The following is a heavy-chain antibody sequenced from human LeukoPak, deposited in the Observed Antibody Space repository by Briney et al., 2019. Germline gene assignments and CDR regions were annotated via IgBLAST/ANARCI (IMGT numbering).Heavy chain of an antibody. Sequence: GSSVKVSCKASGGTFSSYAISWVRQAPGQGLEWMGGIIPIFGTANYAQKFQGRVTITTDESTSTAYMELSSLRSEDTAVYYCAGGYCGSTSCSGGDYWGQGTLVPSPQ. CDR1: GGTFSSYA. J-gene: IGHJ4*02. CDR2: IIPIFGTA. D-gene: IGHD2-2*01. V-gene: IGHV1-69*05. CDR3: AGGYCGSTSCSGGDY.